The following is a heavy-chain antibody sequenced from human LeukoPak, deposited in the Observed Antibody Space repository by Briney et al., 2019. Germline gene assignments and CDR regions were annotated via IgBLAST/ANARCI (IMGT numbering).Heavy chain of an antibody. CDR2: INTDGSST. CDR3: TRGSPIFDY. J-gene: IGHJ4*02. V-gene: IGHV3-74*01. CDR1: GYTFSSYL. Sequence: PGGSLRLSCAASGYTFSSYLMHWGRQAPGKGLVWVSRINTDGSSTSYADSVKGRFTISRDNAKNTLYLQMNSLRVEDTAVYYCTRGSPIFDYWGQGTLVSVSS.